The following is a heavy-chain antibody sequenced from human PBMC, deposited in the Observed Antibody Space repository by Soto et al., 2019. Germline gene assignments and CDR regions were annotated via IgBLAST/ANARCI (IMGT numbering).Heavy chain of an antibody. CDR3: AKDYYDSGGFYNFDS. CDR1: GFTFSSYG. CDR2: ISSDGSNE. J-gene: IGHJ4*02. Sequence: QVQLVESGGGVVQPGRSLRLSCAASGFTFSSYGMHWVRQAPGKGLEWVAVISSDGSNEYYADSVKGRFTISRDNSKNTLYLQMNSLRAEDTAVYNCAKDYYDSGGFYNFDSWGQRTLVTVSS. V-gene: IGHV3-30*18. D-gene: IGHD3-22*01.